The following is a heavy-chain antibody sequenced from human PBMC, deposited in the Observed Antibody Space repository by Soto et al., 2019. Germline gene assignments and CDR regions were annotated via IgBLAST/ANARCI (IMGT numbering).Heavy chain of an antibody. D-gene: IGHD6-6*01. J-gene: IGHJ6*02. V-gene: IGHV1-69*13. CDR1: GGTFSSYA. CDR3: ARAYSSSNYYYYGMDV. CDR2: IIPIFGTA. Sequence: ASVKVSCKASGGTFSSYAISWVRQAPGQGLEWMGGIIPIFGTANYAQKFQGRVTITADESTSTAYMELSSLRSEDTAVYYCARAYSSSNYYYYGMDVWGQGTTVTVSS.